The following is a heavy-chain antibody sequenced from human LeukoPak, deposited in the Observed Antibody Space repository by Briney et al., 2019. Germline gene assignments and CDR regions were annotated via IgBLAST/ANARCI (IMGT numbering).Heavy chain of an antibody. V-gene: IGHV3-74*01. CDR3: AREGVRGSQALDAFDI. CDR2: INSDGSST. J-gene: IGHJ3*02. Sequence: PGGSLRLSCAASGFTLSSYWMHWVRQAPGKGLVWVSRINSDGSSTSYADSVKGRFTISRDNSKKTLYLQMNSLRAEDTAVYFCAREGVRGSQALDAFDIWGQGTMVTVSS. CDR1: GFTLSSYW. D-gene: IGHD3-10*01.